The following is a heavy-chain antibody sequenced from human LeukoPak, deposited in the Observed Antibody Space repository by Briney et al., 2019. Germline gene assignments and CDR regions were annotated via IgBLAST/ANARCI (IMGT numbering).Heavy chain of an antibody. V-gene: IGHV3-21*01. D-gene: IGHD5-24*01. CDR3: AREQTEIAYYFDY. CDR2: ISSSSSYI. Sequence: GGSLRLSCAASGFTFSSYSMNWVRQAPGKGLEWVSSISSSSSYIYYADSVKGRFTISRDNAKNSLYLQMNSLRAEDTAVYYCAREQTEIAYYFDYWGQGTLVTVSS. CDR1: GFTFSSYS. J-gene: IGHJ4*02.